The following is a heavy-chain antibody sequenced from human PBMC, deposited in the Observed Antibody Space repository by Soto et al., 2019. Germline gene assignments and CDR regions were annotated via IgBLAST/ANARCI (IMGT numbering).Heavy chain of an antibody. D-gene: IGHD7-27*01. CDR1: GYTFTSYA. V-gene: IGHV1-3*01. CDR3: ARVVNWGRVDY. J-gene: IGHJ4*02. CDR2: INAGNGNT. Sequence: QVQLVQSGAEVKKPGASVKVSCKASGYTFTSYAMHWVRQAPGQRLEWMGWINAGNGNTKYSQKFQGRVTITRDTSASTAYMELSSLRSEDTAVYYCARVVNWGRVDYWGQGTLVTVSS.